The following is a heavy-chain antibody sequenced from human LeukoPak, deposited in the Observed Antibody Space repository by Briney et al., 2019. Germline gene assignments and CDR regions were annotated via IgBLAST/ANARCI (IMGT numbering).Heavy chain of an antibody. J-gene: IGHJ3*02. CDR1: GFTFSSYS. CDR2: ISSSSSYI. V-gene: IGHV3-21*01. D-gene: IGHD5-24*01. Sequence: GGSLRLSCAASGFTFSSYSMNWVRQAPGKGLEWVSSISSSSSYIYYADSVKGRFTIPRDNAKNSLYLQMNSQRAEDTAVYYCARGGDGYAFDIWGQGTMVTVSS. CDR3: ARGGDGYAFDI.